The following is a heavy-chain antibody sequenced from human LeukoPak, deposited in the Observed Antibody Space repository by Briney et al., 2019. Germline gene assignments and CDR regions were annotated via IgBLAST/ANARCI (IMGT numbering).Heavy chain of an antibody. V-gene: IGHV3-23*01. D-gene: IGHD3-22*01. CDR2: ISGSGGSA. CDR1: GFTFSSYA. J-gene: IGHJ4*02. CDR3: AKDTRRGLYYDSSGSLDY. Sequence: GGSLRLSCAASGFTFSSYAMSWVRQAPGKGLEWVSAISGSGGSAYYADSVKGRFTISRDNSKNTLYLQMNSLRAEDTAVYYCAKDTRRGLYYDSSGSLDYWGQGTLVTVSS.